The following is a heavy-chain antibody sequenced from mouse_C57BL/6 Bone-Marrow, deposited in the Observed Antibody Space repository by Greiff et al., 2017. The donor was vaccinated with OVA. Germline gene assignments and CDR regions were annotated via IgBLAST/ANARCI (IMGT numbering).Heavy chain of an antibody. J-gene: IGHJ2*01. CDR3: ARCYDGYYRDYFDY. Sequence: QVQLQQPGAELVKTGASVKLSCKASGYTFTSYWMHWVKQRPGRGLEWIGRIDPNSGGTKYNEKFKSKATLTVDKPSSTAYMQLSSLTSEDSAVYYCARCYDGYYRDYFDYWGQGTTLTVSS. CDR1: GYTFTSYW. D-gene: IGHD2-3*01. CDR2: IDPNSGGT. V-gene: IGHV1-72*01.